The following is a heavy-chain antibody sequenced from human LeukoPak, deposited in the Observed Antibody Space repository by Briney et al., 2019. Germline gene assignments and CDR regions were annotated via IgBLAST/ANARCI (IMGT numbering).Heavy chain of an antibody. CDR2: IYYSGST. D-gene: IGHD3-10*01. CDR3: ANGSGSPLWYGMDV. Sequence: SETLSLTCTVSGGSISSYYWSWIRKPPGKGLEWIGYIYYSGSTNYNPSLKSRVTISVDTSKNQFSLKLSSVTAADTAVYYCANGSGSPLWYGMDVWGKGTTVTVSS. V-gene: IGHV4-59*01. CDR1: GGSISSYY. J-gene: IGHJ6*04.